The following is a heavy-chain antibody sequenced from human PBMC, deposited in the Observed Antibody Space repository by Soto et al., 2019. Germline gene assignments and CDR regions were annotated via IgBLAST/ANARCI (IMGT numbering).Heavy chain of an antibody. CDR1: GGSISSGGTGSY. Sequence: QVQLQESGPGLVKPSQTLSLTCTVSGGSISSGGTGSYWTWIRQLPGKGLEWIGYIYYTGNTYYNPSLNRRPPISIDTSENQSSLKLTSVTAPDTAVYFCASGHDAYKVRYWGQGTLVTVSS. CDR2: IYYTGNT. D-gene: IGHD1-1*01. CDR3: ASGHDAYKVRY. V-gene: IGHV4-31*03. J-gene: IGHJ4*02.